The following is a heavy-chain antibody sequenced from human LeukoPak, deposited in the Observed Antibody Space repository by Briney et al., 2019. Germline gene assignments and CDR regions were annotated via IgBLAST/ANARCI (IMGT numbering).Heavy chain of an antibody. CDR3: AKGDSEWGNFGN. V-gene: IGHV3-30*02. J-gene: IGHJ4*02. Sequence: GGSLRLSCTLSGFISSNYGLYWVRQAPDKGLEWVAFKRPDKDDKYYSDSVRGRFTISRDNPKNTLYLQMNSLRVEDTALYFFAKGDSEWGNFGNLGQGTIVTVSS. D-gene: IGHD7-27*01. CDR1: GFISSNYG. CDR2: KRPDKDDK.